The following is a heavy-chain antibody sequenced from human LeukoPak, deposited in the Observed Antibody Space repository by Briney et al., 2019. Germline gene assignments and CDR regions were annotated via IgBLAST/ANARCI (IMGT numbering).Heavy chain of an antibody. V-gene: IGHV1-69*04. Sequence: SVKVSCKASGGAFSSYAISWVRQAPGQGLEWMGRIIPILGIANYAQKFQGRVTITADKSTSTAYMELSSLRSEDTAVYYCARDLSGWPVDYWDQGTLVTVSS. CDR3: ARDLSGWPVDY. J-gene: IGHJ4*02. D-gene: IGHD6-19*01. CDR2: IIPILGIA. CDR1: GGAFSSYA.